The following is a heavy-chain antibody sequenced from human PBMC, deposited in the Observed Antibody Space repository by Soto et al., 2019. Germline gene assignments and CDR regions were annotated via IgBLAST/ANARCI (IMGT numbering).Heavy chain of an antibody. CDR3: ATHLKTTVTAYWYFDL. V-gene: IGHV4-34*01. D-gene: IGHD4-17*01. CDR2: INHSGST. Sequence: QVHLQQWGAGLLKPSETLSLTCAVYGGSFSGYYWSWIRQPPGKGLEWIGEINHSGSTNFNPSLKSRVTISVDRSKNQFSLKLNSVTAADAAIYYCATHLKTTVTAYWYFDLWGRGTLVTVSS. J-gene: IGHJ2*01. CDR1: GGSFSGYY.